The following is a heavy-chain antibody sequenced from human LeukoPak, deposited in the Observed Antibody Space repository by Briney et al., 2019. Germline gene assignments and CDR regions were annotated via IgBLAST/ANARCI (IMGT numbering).Heavy chain of an antibody. J-gene: IGHJ6*02. CDR1: GFTFDDYA. V-gene: IGHV3-23*01. Sequence: GGSLRLSCAASGFTFDDYAMHWVRQAPGKGLEWVSAIGGSRSNTYYADSVKGRFTISRDNSKNTLYLQMNSLRAEDTAVYYCAKSEGYYFYYGMDVWGRGTTVTVSS. CDR3: AKSEGYYFYYGMDV. CDR2: IGGSRSNT.